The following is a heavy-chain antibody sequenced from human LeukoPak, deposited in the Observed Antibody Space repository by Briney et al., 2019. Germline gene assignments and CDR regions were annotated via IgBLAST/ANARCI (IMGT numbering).Heavy chain of an antibody. Sequence: GASVKVSCKASGYTFTGYYMHWVRQAPGQRLEWMGWINAGNGNTKYSQEFQGRVTITRDTSASTAYMELSSLRSEDMAVYYCARGMTTVTLAVDKTYYYYMDVWGKGTTVTVSS. D-gene: IGHD4-11*01. CDR1: GYTFTGYY. CDR2: INAGNGNT. CDR3: ARGMTTVTLAVDKTYYYYMDV. J-gene: IGHJ6*03. V-gene: IGHV1-3*03.